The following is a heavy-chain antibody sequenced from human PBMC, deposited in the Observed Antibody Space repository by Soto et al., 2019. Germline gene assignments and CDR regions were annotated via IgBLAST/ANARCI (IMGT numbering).Heavy chain of an antibody. CDR1: GYTFTSYG. D-gene: IGHD3-16*02. Sequence: ASVKVSCKASGYTFTSYGISWVRQAPGQGLEWMGWISAYNGNTNYAQKLQGRVTMTTDTSTSTAYMELRSLRSDDTAVYYCARVGFMITFGGVIAGSDGHWDYWGQGTLVTVSS. V-gene: IGHV1-18*01. J-gene: IGHJ4*02. CDR2: ISAYNGNT. CDR3: ARVGFMITFGGVIAGSDGHWDY.